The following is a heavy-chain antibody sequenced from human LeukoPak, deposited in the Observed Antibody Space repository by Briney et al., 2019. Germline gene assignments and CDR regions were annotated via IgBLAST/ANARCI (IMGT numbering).Heavy chain of an antibody. V-gene: IGHV1-18*01. CDR2: ISAYNGNT. J-gene: IGHJ4*02. Sequence: GASVKVSCKASGYTFTSYGISWVRQAPGQGLEWMGWISAYNGNTNYAQKLQGRVTMTTDTSTSTAYMELRSLRSDDTAVYYCARDNYDILTGYPYYWGQGTLVTVSS. CDR3: ARDNYDILTGYPYY. CDR1: GYTFTSYG. D-gene: IGHD3-9*01.